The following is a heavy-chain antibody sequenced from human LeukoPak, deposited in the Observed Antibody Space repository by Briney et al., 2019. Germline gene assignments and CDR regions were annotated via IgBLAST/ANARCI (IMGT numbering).Heavy chain of an antibody. Sequence: PGGSLRLPCAASGFTFSSYAMSWVRQAPGKGLEWVSAISGSGGSTYYADSVKGRFTISRDNSKNTLYLQMNSLRAEDTAICYCAKGLRQFDTSMVMFDYWGQGTLVTVSS. CDR2: ISGSGGST. CDR3: AKGLRQFDTSMVMFDY. D-gene: IGHD5-18*01. V-gene: IGHV3-23*01. CDR1: GFTFSSYA. J-gene: IGHJ4*02.